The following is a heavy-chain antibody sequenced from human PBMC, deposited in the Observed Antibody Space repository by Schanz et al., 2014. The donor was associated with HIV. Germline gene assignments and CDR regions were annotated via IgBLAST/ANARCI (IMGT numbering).Heavy chain of an antibody. CDR1: GLSFNDAW. J-gene: IGHJ4*02. V-gene: IGHV3-15*01. Sequence: ESGGGVVQPGRSLRLSCAASGLSFNDAWMTWVRQAPGKGLEWVGRIKSKIDAGTTDYAAPVKGRFTLSRDDSKNTLYLQMKSLKTEDTAVYYCTTENLRSWGQGTLVTVSS. CDR2: IKSKIDAGTT. CDR3: TTENLRS.